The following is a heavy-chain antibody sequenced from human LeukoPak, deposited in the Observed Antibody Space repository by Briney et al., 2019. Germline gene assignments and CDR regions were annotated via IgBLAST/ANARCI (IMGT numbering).Heavy chain of an antibody. CDR1: GFTFSSYS. J-gene: IGHJ3*02. CDR3: ARSGRDYYDSSGYSTDAFDI. V-gene: IGHV3-48*04. D-gene: IGHD3-22*01. CDR2: ISSSSSTI. Sequence: PGGSLRLSCAASGFTFSSYSMNWVRQAPGKGLEWVSYISSSSSTIYYADSVKGRFTISRDNAKNSLYLQMNSLRAEDTAVYYCARSGRDYYDSSGYSTDAFDIWGQGTMVTVSS.